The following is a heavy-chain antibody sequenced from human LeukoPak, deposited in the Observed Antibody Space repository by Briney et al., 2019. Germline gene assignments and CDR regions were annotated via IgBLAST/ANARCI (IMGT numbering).Heavy chain of an antibody. Sequence: GGSLRLSCAASGFTFSSYAMSWVRQAPGKGLEWVGRIKSKTDGGTTDYAAPVKGRFTISRDDSKNTLYLQMNSLKTEDTAVYYCTTDYYGSGSYYVFDYWGQGTLVTVSS. CDR1: GFTFSSYA. CDR2: IKSKTDGGTT. J-gene: IGHJ4*02. CDR3: TTDYYGSGSYYVFDY. V-gene: IGHV3-15*01. D-gene: IGHD3-10*01.